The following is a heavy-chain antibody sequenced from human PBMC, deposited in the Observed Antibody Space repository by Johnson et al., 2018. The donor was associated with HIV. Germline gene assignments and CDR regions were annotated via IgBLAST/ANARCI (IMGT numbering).Heavy chain of an antibody. Sequence: VQLVESGGGLVQPGGSLRLSCAASGFTFGNYWMSWVRQAPGKGLEWLANIKEDGSEDYYVDSLKGRFTISRDNAKNSLYLQMNSLRAEDTAVYYCARDSGGYEFGDDAFDIWGQGTMVTVSP. CDR3: ARDSGGYEFGDDAFDI. D-gene: IGHD3-10*01. CDR2: IKEDGSED. CDR1: GFTFGNYW. V-gene: IGHV3-7*01. J-gene: IGHJ3*02.